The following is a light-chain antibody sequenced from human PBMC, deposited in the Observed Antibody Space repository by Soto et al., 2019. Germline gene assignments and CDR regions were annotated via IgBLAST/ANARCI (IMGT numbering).Light chain of an antibody. CDR3: SSYTNINTRACV. Sequence: QSVLTQPPSASGSPGQSVTISCTGTSSDVGKYDYVSWFQHHPGKAPKLIIYEVTDRPSGVSNRFSGSKSGNTASLTISGLQAEDEAEYYCSSYTNINTRACVFGTGTKV. J-gene: IGLJ1*01. CDR2: EVT. V-gene: IGLV2-14*01. CDR1: SSDVGKYDY.